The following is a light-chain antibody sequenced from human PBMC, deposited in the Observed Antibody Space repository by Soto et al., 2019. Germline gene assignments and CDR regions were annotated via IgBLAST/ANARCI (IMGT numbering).Light chain of an antibody. CDR1: QGVSDN. Sequence: EIVMTQSPATLSVSPGDRVTLSCRASQGVSDNLAWYQQKPGQAPRLLIYGASTRATGIPARFSGSGSGTEFTLTISSLQSEDFVVYYCQQRSNWPAAITFGQGTKVDIK. CDR2: GAS. CDR3: QQRSNWPAAIT. V-gene: IGKV3-15*01. J-gene: IGKJ1*01.